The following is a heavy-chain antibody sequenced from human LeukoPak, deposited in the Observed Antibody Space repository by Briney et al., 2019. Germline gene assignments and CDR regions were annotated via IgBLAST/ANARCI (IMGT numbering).Heavy chain of an antibody. J-gene: IGHJ4*02. V-gene: IGHV3-30-3*01. CDR2: TSSDGSNK. CDR3: ANSYYGSGSSVDY. CDR1: GFTFSSSA. Sequence: GRSLRLSCAASGFTFSSSAMFWVRQAPGKGLEWVAVTSSDGSNKYYADSVEGRFTISRDNSKNTLYLQMNSLRAEDTAVYYCANSYYGSGSSVDYWGQGTLVTVSS. D-gene: IGHD3-10*01.